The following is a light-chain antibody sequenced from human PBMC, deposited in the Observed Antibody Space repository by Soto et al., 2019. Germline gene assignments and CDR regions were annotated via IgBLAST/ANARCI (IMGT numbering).Light chain of an antibody. J-gene: IGKJ1*01. CDR3: QQYNNWPPVT. CDR1: QSVSSN. V-gene: IGKV3-15*01. CDR2: GAS. Sequence: EIVMTQSPATLSVSPGERATLSCRASQSVSSNLAWYQQKPGQAPRLLSYGASTSATGIPARFSGSGSGTEFTLTISSLQSEDFAVYYCQQYNNWPPVTFGQGTKVEIK.